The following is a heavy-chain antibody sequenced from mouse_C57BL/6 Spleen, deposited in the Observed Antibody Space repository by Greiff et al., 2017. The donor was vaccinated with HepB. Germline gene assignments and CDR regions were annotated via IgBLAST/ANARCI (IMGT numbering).Heavy chain of an antibody. CDR1: GYTFTSYG. J-gene: IGHJ1*03. V-gene: IGHV1-81*01. CDR2: IYPRSGNT. CDR3: ARSSLYGSSYGWYFDV. Sequence: VKLQESGAELARPGASVKLSCKASGYTFTSYGISWVKQRTGQGLEWIGEIYPRSGNTYYNEKFKGKATLTADKSSSTAYMELRSLTSEDSAVYFCARSSLYGSSYGWYFDVWGTGTTVTVSS. D-gene: IGHD1-1*01.